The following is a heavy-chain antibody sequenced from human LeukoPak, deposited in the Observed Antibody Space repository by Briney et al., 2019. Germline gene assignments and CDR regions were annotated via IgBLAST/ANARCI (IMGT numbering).Heavy chain of an antibody. CDR2: INHYGST. CDR3: ARGCLDGSGGTYFNWFDP. CDR1: GGSFSGYY. Sequence: SETLSLTCGVYGGSFSGYYWSWIRQPPGKGLEWIGEINHYGSTDYNPSLKSRVTMSVDTSKNQFSLKLTSVTPADTAVYYCARGCLDGSGGTYFNWFDPWGQGTLVTVSS. V-gene: IGHV4-34*01. D-gene: IGHD1-26*01. J-gene: IGHJ5*02.